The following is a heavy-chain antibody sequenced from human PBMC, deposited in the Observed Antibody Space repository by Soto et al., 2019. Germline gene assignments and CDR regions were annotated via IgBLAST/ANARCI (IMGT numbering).Heavy chain of an antibody. D-gene: IGHD2-15*01. CDR3: ARGQQLLLNSDAFDI. V-gene: IGHV1-8*02. J-gene: IGHJ3*02. Sequence: ASVKVSCKASGYTFSNYDISWVRQAPGQGLEWMGWMNPKSGNTGYAQNLQGRVTMTRNSSISTAYMELSSLTSDDTAVYYCARGQQLLLNSDAFDIWGQGTMVTVSS. CDR2: MNPKSGNT. CDR1: GYTFSNYD.